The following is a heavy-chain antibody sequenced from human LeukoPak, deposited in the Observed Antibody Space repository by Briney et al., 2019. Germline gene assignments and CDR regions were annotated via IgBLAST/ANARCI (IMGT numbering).Heavy chain of an antibody. CDR2: INTNTGNP. J-gene: IGHJ5*02. Sequence: ASVKVSCKASGYTFTSYAMNWVRQAPGQGLEWMGWINTNTGNPTYAQGFTGRFVFSLDTSVSTAYLQISSLKAEDTAVYYCAIASYYYDSSGPTSWSDPWGQGTLVTVSS. D-gene: IGHD3-22*01. V-gene: IGHV7-4-1*02. CDR1: GYTFTSYA. CDR3: AIASYYYDSSGPTSWSDP.